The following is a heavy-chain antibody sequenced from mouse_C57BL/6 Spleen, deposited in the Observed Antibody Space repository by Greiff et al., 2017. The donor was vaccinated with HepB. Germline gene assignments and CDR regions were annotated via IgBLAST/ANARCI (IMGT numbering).Heavy chain of an antibody. Sequence: VQLKQPGAELVRPGSSVKLSCKASGYTFTSYWMDWVKQRPGQGLEWIGNIYPSDSETHYNQKFKDKATLTVDKSSSTAYMQLSSLTSEDSAVYYCARYDYDGGFAYWGQGTLVTVSA. J-gene: IGHJ3*01. CDR1: GYTFTSYW. CDR3: ARYDYDGGFAY. V-gene: IGHV1-61*01. D-gene: IGHD2-4*01. CDR2: IYPSDSET.